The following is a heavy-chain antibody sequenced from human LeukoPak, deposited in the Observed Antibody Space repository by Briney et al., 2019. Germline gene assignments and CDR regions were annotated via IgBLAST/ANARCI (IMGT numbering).Heavy chain of an antibody. CDR1: GYTFTGYY. Sequence: ASVKVSCKASGYTFTGYYMHWVRQAPGQGLEWMGWINPNSGGTNYAQKFQGRVTMTRDTSISTAYMELSRLRSDDTAVYYCARVYTIFGVVIAKFDYWGQGTLVTASS. CDR3: ARVYTIFGVVIAKFDY. J-gene: IGHJ4*02. V-gene: IGHV1-2*02. CDR2: INPNSGGT. D-gene: IGHD3-3*01.